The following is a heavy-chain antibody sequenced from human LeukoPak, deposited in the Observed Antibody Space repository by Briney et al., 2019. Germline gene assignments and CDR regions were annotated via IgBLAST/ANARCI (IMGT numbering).Heavy chain of an antibody. CDR1: GDSISSRSYF. CDR3: ARHYGP. V-gene: IGHV4-39*01. CDR2: MYYSGST. D-gene: IGHD3-10*01. J-gene: IGHJ5*02. Sequence: SETLSLTCTVSGDSISSRSYFWDWIRQSPEKGLEWIGSMYYSGSTYYSPSLKSRVTMSIDTAENQFSLKLTSVTAADTAVYYCARHYGPWGQGTLVTVSS.